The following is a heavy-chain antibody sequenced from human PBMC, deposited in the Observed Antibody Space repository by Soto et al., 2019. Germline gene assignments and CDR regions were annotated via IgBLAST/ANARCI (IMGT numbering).Heavy chain of an antibody. CDR2: TYYRSKWYN. J-gene: IGHJ3*02. V-gene: IGHV6-1*01. D-gene: IGHD2-21*01. CDR1: GDSVSSNSAA. CDR3: ARGGDCGGDCYSERSDVFDI. Sequence: SQTLSLTCAISGDSVSSNSAAWNWIRQSPSRGLEWLGRTYYRSKWYNDYAVSVKSRITINPDTSKNQFSLQLNSVTPEDTAVYYCARGGDCGGDCYSERSDVFDIWGQGTMVTVSS.